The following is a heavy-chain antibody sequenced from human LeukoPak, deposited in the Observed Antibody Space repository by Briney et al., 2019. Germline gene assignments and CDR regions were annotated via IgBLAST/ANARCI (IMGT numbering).Heavy chain of an antibody. V-gene: IGHV4-61*01. CDR1: GGSVSSGSYY. CDR3: ARDNWGSLDF. Sequence: SETLSLTCTVSGGSVSSGSYYWSWIRQPPGKGLEWIGYIYYSGSTNYNPSLKSRVTISVDTSKNQFSLKLSSVTVADTAVYYCARDNWGSLDFWGRGILVTVSS. J-gene: IGHJ4*02. D-gene: IGHD7-27*01. CDR2: IYYSGST.